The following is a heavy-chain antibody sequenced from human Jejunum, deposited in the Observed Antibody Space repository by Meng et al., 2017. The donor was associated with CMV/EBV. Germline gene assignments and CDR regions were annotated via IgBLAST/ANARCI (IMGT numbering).Heavy chain of an antibody. D-gene: IGHD2-8*01. CDR3: ARDRYCTNGVCYTHFDS. CDR2: VSSVSSYT. Sequence: VGSGGGIVEQGGPCLPACSPTGFTSDDYSMNWIREDPGKGLEWGSSVSSVSSYTNYADSVKGRFTISRDNAKNSLYLQMNSLRAEDTAVYYCARDRYCTNGVCYTHFDSWGQGTLVTVSS. J-gene: IGHJ4*02. V-gene: IGHV3-11*06. CDR1: GFTSDDYS.